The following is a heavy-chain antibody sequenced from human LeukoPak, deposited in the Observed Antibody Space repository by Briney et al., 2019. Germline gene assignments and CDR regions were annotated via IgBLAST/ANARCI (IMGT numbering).Heavy chain of an antibody. CDR2: ISGSGGST. CDR1: GFTFSNYA. J-gene: IGHJ4*02. D-gene: IGHD1-26*01. V-gene: IGHV3-23*01. CDR3: AKSRGSTLFDS. Sequence: GGSLRLSCAASGFTFSNYAMSWVRQAPGKGLEWVSAISGSGGSTYYTDSVKGRFTISRDNSKNTLYLQINSLRAEDTAVYYCAKSRGSTLFDSWGQGTLVTVSS.